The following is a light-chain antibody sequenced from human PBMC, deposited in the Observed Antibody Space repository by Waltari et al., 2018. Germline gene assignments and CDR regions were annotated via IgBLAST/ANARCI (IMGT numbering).Light chain of an antibody. Sequence: QSALTQPASVSGSPGQSITISCTGPSSDVGSHNYVPWYQQHPGNAPKLLISDVDKRPSGVSFRFSGSKSGNTASLTISGLQPEDEADYYCSSYANSDTWVFGGGTKLTVL. CDR3: SSYANSDTWV. J-gene: IGLJ3*02. V-gene: IGLV2-14*03. CDR2: DVD. CDR1: SSDVGSHNY.